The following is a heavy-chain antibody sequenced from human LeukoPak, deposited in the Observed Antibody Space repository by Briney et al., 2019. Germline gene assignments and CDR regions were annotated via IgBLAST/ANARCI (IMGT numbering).Heavy chain of an antibody. D-gene: IGHD2-2*01. CDR3: ARAPTVLVGYCSSSSCQADY. Sequence: GESLRLSCAASGFTFSRYWIHWVRQAPGKGLEWVSRINPDGSTTTYADSVKGRFTISRDNAENSLYLQMNSLRVEDTAVYYCARAPTVLVGYCSSSSCQADYWGQGTLVTVSS. V-gene: IGHV3-74*01. J-gene: IGHJ4*02. CDR1: GFTFSRYW. CDR2: INPDGSTT.